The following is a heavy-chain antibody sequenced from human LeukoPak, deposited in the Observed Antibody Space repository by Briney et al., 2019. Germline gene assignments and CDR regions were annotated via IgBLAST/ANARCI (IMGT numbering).Heavy chain of an antibody. CDR1: GFTFSSYW. Sequence: PGGSLRLSCAASGFTFSSYWMSWVRQAPGKGLEWVGFIRSKAYGGTTEYAASVKGRFTISRDDSKSIAYLQMNSLKTEDTAVYYCTSFEQWLVRNPFDYWGQGTLVTVSS. J-gene: IGHJ4*02. D-gene: IGHD6-19*01. V-gene: IGHV3-49*04. CDR2: IRSKAYGGTT. CDR3: TSFEQWLVRNPFDY.